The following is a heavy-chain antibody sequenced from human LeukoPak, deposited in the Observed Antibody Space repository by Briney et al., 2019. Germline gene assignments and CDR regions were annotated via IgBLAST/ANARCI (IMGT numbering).Heavy chain of an antibody. CDR2: INSNSGGT. V-gene: IGHV1-2*02. CDR3: ARSPHILTGENFDF. Sequence: ASVKVSCKASGYTFTGYYMHWVRQAPGQGLEWMGWINSNSGGTNYAQKFQARVTMTRDTSISTAYMELSRLRSDDTAVYYCARSPHILTGENFDFWGQGTLVTVSS. J-gene: IGHJ4*02. D-gene: IGHD3-9*01. CDR1: GYTFTGYY.